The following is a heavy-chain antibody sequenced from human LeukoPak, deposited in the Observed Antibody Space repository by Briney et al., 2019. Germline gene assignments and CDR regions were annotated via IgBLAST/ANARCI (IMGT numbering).Heavy chain of an antibody. V-gene: IGHV4-4*07. CDR3: ASSGLMRESFDY. CDR2: IYSSGST. J-gene: IGHJ4*02. D-gene: IGHD3-10*01. Sequence: PSETLSLTCTVSGDSISTYYWSWIRQPAGKGLEWIGRIYSSGSTNYNPSLESRVTISVDKSKNHFSLKLTSVTAADTAVYYCASSGLMRESFDYWGQGTLVTVSS. CDR1: GDSISTYY.